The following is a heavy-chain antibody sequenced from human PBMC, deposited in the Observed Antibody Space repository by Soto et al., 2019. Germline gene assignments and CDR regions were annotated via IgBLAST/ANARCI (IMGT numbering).Heavy chain of an antibody. Sequence: GGSLRLSCVVSGFTFSNYSINWVRQAPGKGLEWVSSISGRNDIYYADSVKGRFTISRDNAKNSVSLQMNSLRAEDTAVYYCAREYTAWPLAYGLDVWGQGTTVTVSS. CDR3: AREYTAWPLAYGLDV. CDR2: ISGRNDI. J-gene: IGHJ6*02. V-gene: IGHV3-21*01. D-gene: IGHD2-2*02. CDR1: GFTFSNYS.